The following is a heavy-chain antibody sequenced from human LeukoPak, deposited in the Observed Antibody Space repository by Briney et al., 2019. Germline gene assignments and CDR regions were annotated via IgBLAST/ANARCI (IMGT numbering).Heavy chain of an antibody. Sequence: TGGSLRLSCGASGSTFSSSAMHWVRQGPGKGLEWVAYIAHHGNNKYYADSVKGRFTISRDNSKGSLYLQMNSLRADDTAVYYCAKDGSWSCTDWGQGTLVRVSS. D-gene: IGHD2-8*02. CDR2: IAHHGNNK. CDR3: AKDGSWSCTD. CDR1: GSTFSSSA. V-gene: IGHV3-30*02. J-gene: IGHJ4*02.